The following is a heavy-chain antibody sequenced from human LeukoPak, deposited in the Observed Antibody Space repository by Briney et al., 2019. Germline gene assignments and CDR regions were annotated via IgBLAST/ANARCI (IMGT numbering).Heavy chain of an antibody. Sequence: SETLSLTCAVSGYSISSGYYWGWIRQPPGKGLEWIGSIYHSGSTYYNPSLKSRVTMSVDTSKNQFSPKLSSVTAADTAVYYCASRRKAPGIAVAGTIAFDIWGQGTMVTVSS. CDR1: GYSISSGYY. V-gene: IGHV4-38-2*01. CDR2: IYHSGST. CDR3: ASRRKAPGIAVAGTIAFDI. J-gene: IGHJ3*02. D-gene: IGHD6-19*01.